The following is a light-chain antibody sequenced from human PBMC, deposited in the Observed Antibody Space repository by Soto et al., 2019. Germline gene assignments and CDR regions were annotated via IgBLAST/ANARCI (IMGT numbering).Light chain of an antibody. J-gene: IGKJ1*01. CDR2: AAS. Sequence: DIQMTQSPSSLSASVGDRVTITCRASQSISSYLNWYQQKPGKAPKLLIYAASSLQSGVPSRFSGSGSGTDFTLTISSLQPEDFATYYCQQIYSTTWPLCQGTNADIK. CDR1: QSISSY. V-gene: IGKV1-39*01. CDR3: QQIYSTTWP.